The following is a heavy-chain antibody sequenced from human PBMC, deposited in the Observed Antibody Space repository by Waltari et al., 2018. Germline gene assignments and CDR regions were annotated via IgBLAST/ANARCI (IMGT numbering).Heavy chain of an antibody. CDR3: ARPYCGGDCYWGDAFYI. Sequence: EVQLVESGGGLVQPGGSLRLSCAASGFTFSTYWMPWVRHAPGKGLVWVSRIKGDGSGTSYVDSVKGRFTISRDNAKNTLYLQMNSLRAEDTAVYYCARPYCGGDCYWGDAFYIWGQGTMVTVSS. J-gene: IGHJ3*02. D-gene: IGHD2-21*01. V-gene: IGHV3-74*01. CDR1: GFTFSTYW. CDR2: IKGDGSGT.